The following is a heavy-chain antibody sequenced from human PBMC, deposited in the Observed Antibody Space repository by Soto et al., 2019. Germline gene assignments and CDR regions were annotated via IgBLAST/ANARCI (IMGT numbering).Heavy chain of an antibody. CDR2: ISAHNGNT. D-gene: IGHD1-1*01. CDR1: GYAFTTYG. CDR3: ARGRYGDY. V-gene: IGHV1-18*01. Sequence: QVHLVQSGAEVKKPGASVKVSCKGSGYAFTTYGITWVRQAPGQGLEWMGWISAHNGNTTYAQKLQGRVTVTRDTSTSTAYMALRSLRSDDTAVDCCARGRYGDYWGQGALVTVSS. J-gene: IGHJ4*02.